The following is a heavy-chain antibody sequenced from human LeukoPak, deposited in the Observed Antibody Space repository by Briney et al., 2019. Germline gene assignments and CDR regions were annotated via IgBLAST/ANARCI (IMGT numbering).Heavy chain of an antibody. Sequence: PGGSLRLSCAASGFTFSSYGMHWVRQAPGKGLEWVAVISYDGSNKYYADSVKGRFTISRDNSKNSLYLQMNSLRAEDTAVYYCARLVDYNFVYWGQGTLVTVSS. V-gene: IGHV3-30*03. CDR1: GFTFSSYG. D-gene: IGHD3-10*01. CDR3: ARLVDYNFVY. CDR2: ISYDGSNK. J-gene: IGHJ4*02.